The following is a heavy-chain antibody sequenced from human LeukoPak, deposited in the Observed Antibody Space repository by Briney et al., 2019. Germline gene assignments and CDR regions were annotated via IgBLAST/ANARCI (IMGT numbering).Heavy chain of an antibody. J-gene: IGHJ6*02. CDR1: QFTFSGYN. V-gene: IGHV3-21*04. D-gene: IGHD3-10*01. CDR3: AKEMVRGVQSMDV. Sequence: GGSLRLSCAASQFTFSGYNMNWVRQAPGKGLEWVSSISATGRYIYYADSVKGRFTVSRDNAKNSLYLQMNSLRAEDTALYYCAKEMVRGVQSMDVWGQGTTVTVSS. CDR2: ISATGRYI.